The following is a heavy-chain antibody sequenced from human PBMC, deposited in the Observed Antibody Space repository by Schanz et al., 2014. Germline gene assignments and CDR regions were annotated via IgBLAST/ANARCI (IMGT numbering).Heavy chain of an antibody. CDR1: GFTFSTYA. J-gene: IGHJ4*02. V-gene: IGHV3-23*01. D-gene: IGHD5-12*01. CDR2: ITTGGNT. Sequence: VQLLQSGGALVQPGGSLRLSCSASGFTFSTYAMSWARQTPGKGLEWVSSITTGGNTYYADSVKGRFTISRDNAKNSLYLQMNSLRAEDTAVYYCARSRGFDSIFDFWGRGTLVTVSS. CDR3: ARSRGFDSIFDF.